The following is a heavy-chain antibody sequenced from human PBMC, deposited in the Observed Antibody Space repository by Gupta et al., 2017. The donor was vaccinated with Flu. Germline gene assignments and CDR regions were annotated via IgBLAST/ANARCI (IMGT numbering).Heavy chain of an antibody. CDR2: IIPIFGTA. V-gene: IGHV1-69*01. J-gene: IGHJ4*02. D-gene: IGHD3-22*01. CDR1: GGTFSSYA. Sequence: QVQLVQSGAEVKKPGSSVKVSCQASGGTFSSYAISWVRQAPGQGLEWMGGIIPIFGTANYAQKFQGRVTITADESTSTAYMELSSLRSEDTAVYYCARVASPTNYYDSSGYYNYWGQGTLVTVSS. CDR3: ARVASPTNYYDSSGYYNY.